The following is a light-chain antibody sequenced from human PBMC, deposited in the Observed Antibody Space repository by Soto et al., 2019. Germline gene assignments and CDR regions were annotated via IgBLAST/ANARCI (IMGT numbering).Light chain of an antibody. J-gene: IGKJ1*01. CDR3: QQYKDYTWT. CDR2: DAS. V-gene: IGKV1-5*01. CDR1: QRVDRY. Sequence: DIQMTQSPSTLYASVGDRVSITCRASQRVDRYLAWYQQKPGKAPQLLIYDASRLESGVPSRFSCSGSGTEFTLTISSLQPDDFTTFYCQQYKDYTWTFGQGTKVEV.